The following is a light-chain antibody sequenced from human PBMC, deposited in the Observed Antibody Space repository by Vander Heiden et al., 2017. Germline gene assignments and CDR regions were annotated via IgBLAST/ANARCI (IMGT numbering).Light chain of an antibody. CDR3: QHHYRPPFT. V-gene: IGKV4-1*01. Sequence: DIVMTQSTDSLAVSMGERATINCKSSPSLLYSPNNKNYLAWFQQKPGQPPKVVIYWASTRKSGVPDRFSGSGSGTDFTLSSSSLQAEDVAVYYCQHHYRPPFTFGPGTKVDIK. J-gene: IGKJ3*01. CDR2: WAS. CDR1: PSLLYSPNNKNY.